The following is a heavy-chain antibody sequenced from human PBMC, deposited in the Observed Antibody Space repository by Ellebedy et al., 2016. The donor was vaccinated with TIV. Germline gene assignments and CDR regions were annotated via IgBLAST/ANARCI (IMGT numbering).Heavy chain of an antibody. CDR1: GFNFNYNT. Sequence: GESLKISCVASGFNFNYNTMHWVRQAPGKGLEWVSLITWNGVNTEYADSVKGRFTISRDNAKNTLYLQMNSLRPEDTAVYYCARGGGCGRGDCWAFDYWGQGTLVTVSS. CDR2: ITWNGVNT. CDR3: ARGGGCGRGDCWAFDY. V-gene: IGHV3-43*01. D-gene: IGHD2-21*02. J-gene: IGHJ4*02.